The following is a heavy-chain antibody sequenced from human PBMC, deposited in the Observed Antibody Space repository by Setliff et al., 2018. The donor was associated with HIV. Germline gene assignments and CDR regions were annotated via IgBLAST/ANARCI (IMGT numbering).Heavy chain of an antibody. J-gene: IGHJ6*03. CDR1: GYFFPGSW. CDR2: IYPGDSDT. V-gene: IGHV5-51*01. Sequence: GESLKICCKGSGYFFPGSWIGWVRQMPGKGLEWVAIIYPGDSDTRYSPSFEGQVTISADKSTSTAYLQWSSLKASDTAIYYCTRHPLRPGIAHHYYHIDVWGTGTTVTVSS. CDR3: TRHPLRPGIAHHYYHIDV. D-gene: IGHD5-12*01.